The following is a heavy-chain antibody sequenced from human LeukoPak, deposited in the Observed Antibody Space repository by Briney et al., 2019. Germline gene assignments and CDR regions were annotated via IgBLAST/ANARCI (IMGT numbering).Heavy chain of an antibody. CDR1: GFTFDSYA. D-gene: IGHD3-10*01. J-gene: IGHJ4*02. CDR3: ARVAMVRGVITRAPLDC. Sequence: GGSLRLSCAASGFTFDSYAMSWVRQGPGKGPQCFFLIGGSGDGTFYSDSVKGRFTISRDNSKNTLYLQMSSLRAEDTAIYYCARVAMVRGVITRAPLDCWGQGALVTVSS. CDR2: IGGSGDGT. V-gene: IGHV3-23*01.